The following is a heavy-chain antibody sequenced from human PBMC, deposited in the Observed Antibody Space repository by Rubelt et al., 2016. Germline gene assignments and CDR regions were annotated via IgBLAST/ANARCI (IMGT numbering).Heavy chain of an antibody. CDR2: IRFDGSNK. CDR1: GFTFSFHG. Sequence: VQLVESGGGLVQPGGSLRLSCAASGFTFSFHGMHWVRQAPGKGLEWVAFIRFDGSNKNYADSGKGRFTISRDNSKNTLYLQMNSLRVDDTAVYYCASDRVGWGQGTLVTVSS. V-gene: IGHV3-30*02. CDR3: ASDRVG. J-gene: IGHJ4*02. D-gene: IGHD2-2*01.